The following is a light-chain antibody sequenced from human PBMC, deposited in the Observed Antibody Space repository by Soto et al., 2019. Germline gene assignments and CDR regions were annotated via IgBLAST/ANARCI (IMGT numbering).Light chain of an antibody. CDR1: QTVNNNY. CDR3: QQYGSSPLT. Sequence: ELVLTQSPGTLSLSPGERATLSCRAIQTVNNNYLAWYQQIPGQAPRLLISGASGRATGTPDRFSGSASGTDFTLTISRLEPEDFAVYYCQQYGSSPLTFGGGTKVDIK. J-gene: IGKJ4*01. CDR2: GAS. V-gene: IGKV3-20*01.